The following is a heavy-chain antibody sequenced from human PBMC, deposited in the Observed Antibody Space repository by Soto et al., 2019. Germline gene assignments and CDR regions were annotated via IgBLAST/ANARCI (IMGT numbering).Heavy chain of an antibody. J-gene: IGHJ3*01. CDR1: GFTFSNYG. CDR2: ISYDGSNK. CDR3: EKDRSYSYDAFEL. Sequence: QVQLVESGGGVAQPGRSLILSCAASGFTFSNYGMHWVRQAPGKGLEWVAVISYDGSNKDYAASVNGRFIISRDNSKNTLDLQMNSLRAEDTAVYYCEKDRSYSYDAFELWGQGTMVTVSS. D-gene: IGHD5-18*01. V-gene: IGHV3-30*18.